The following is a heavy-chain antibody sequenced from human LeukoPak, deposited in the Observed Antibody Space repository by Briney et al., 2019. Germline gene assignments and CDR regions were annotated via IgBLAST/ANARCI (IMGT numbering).Heavy chain of an antibody. CDR1: GGSISSGGYY. D-gene: IGHD3-16*01. CDR3: ARVEYDRTFDY. V-gene: IGHV4-31*03. Sequence: SETLSLTCTVSGGSISSGGYYWSWIRQHPGTGLEWIGYIYYSGSTYYNPSLKSRVTISVDTSKNQFSLKLSSVTAADTAVYYCARVEYDRTFDYWGQGTLVTVSS. J-gene: IGHJ4*02. CDR2: IYYSGST.